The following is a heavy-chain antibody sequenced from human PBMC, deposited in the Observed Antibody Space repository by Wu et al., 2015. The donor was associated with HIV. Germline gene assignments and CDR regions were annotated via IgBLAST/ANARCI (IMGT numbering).Heavy chain of an antibody. CDR3: AREVYGSASSSKYLQD. CDR2: INSNSGGT. CDR1: GNTFIGYY. V-gene: IGHV1-2*02. D-gene: IGHD3-10*01. Sequence: QAQPVQSGAEVKKPGASVKVSCKASGNTFIGYYMHWVRQAPGQGLEWMGSINSNSGGTDYAQKFQGRVTMARDTFTSTAYMDLRSLRSDDTAVYFCAREVYGSASSSKYLQDWGQGTLVTVAS. J-gene: IGHJ1*01.